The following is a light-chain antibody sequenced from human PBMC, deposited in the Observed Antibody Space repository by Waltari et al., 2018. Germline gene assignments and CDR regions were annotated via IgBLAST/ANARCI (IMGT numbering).Light chain of an antibody. V-gene: IGKV4-1*01. CDR3: QQYYTSPRT. CDR2: WAS. CDR1: QSVLYSSNNRNY. Sequence: IVMTHSPDSLAGSLGWGATINCKSSQSVLYSSNNRNYLVWYQHKPGQPPKLLISWASTRESGLPDRFSGSGSGTDFTLTISSLQAEDVAVYYCQQYYTSPRTVGQGTKVENK. J-gene: IGKJ1*01.